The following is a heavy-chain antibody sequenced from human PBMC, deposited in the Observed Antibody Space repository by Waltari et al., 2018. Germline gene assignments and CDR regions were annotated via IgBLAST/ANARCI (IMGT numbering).Heavy chain of an antibody. J-gene: IGHJ4*02. CDR2: VYSTGAT. V-gene: IGHV4-4*07. CDR1: AVSIRGHY. Sequence: QMKLLESGPGLVKPPETLSLTCTVSAVSIRGHYWRWIRQPAGKGLEWIGRVYSTGATNYNPSLGRRATISVDTARKQVSLKLTSVTAADTAMYFCAESDSGSWQYFFNSWGQGALVTVSS. D-gene: IGHD6-19*01. CDR3: AESDSGSWQYFFNS.